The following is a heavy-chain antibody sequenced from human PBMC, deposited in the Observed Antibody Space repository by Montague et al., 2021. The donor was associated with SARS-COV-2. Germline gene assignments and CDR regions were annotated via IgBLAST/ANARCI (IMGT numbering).Heavy chain of an antibody. CDR1: GFTFDDYA. Sequence: SLRLSCAASGFTFDDYAMHWVRQAPGKGLEWVSGISWNSGSIGYADSVTGRFTISRDNAKNSLYLQMNSLRAEDTALYYCAKDLNVALYLHPAPLDDWGQGTLVAVSS. CDR2: ISWNSGSI. D-gene: IGHD1-1*01. CDR3: AKDLNVALYLHPAPLDD. J-gene: IGHJ4*02. V-gene: IGHV3-9*01.